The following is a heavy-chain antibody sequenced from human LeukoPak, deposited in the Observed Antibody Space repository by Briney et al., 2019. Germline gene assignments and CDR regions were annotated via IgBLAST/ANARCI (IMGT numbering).Heavy chain of an antibody. CDR3: AKDQDIVVVPAAPFDY. J-gene: IGHJ4*02. CDR2: INGSGGST. CDR1: GFTFSSYA. V-gene: IGHV3-23*01. D-gene: IGHD2-2*01. Sequence: GGSLRLSCAASGFTFSSYAMSWVRQAPGKGLECVSSINGSGGSTYYADSVKGRFTISRDNSKNKLYLQMNSLRAEDTDVYSCAKDQDIVVVPAAPFDYWGQGTLVIVSS.